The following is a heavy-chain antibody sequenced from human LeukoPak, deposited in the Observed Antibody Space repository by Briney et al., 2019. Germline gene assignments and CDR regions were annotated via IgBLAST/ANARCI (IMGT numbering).Heavy chain of an antibody. D-gene: IGHD3-9*01. J-gene: IGHJ4*02. Sequence: PSETLSLTCIVSGDSINTNTYYWGWIRQPPGKGLEWIGSIYYTGSTYYNPPLKSRVTISVDTSKNQFSLKLTSVTAADTAMYYCASHYDILTGYEYWGQGTLVTVSS. V-gene: IGHV4-39*01. CDR2: IYYTGST. CDR3: ASHYDILTGYEY. CDR1: GDSINTNTYY.